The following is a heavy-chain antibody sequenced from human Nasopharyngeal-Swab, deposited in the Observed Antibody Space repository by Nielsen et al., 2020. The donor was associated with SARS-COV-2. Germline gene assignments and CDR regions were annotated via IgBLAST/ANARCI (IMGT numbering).Heavy chain of an antibody. CDR1: GFTFSSYT. CDR3: VKDNLLRAFDL. D-gene: IGHD2-15*01. V-gene: IGHV3-21*04. J-gene: IGHJ3*01. Sequence: GESLKISCTASGFTFSSYTMNWVRQAPGKGLEWVSSISSSSSDIYYADSVKGRFTISRDNAKNSLYLQMNSLRAEDTALYYCVKDNLLRAFDLWGQGTMVTVSS. CDR2: ISSSSSDI.